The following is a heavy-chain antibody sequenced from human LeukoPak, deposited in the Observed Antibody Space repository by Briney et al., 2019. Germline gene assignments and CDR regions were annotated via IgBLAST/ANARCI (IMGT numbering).Heavy chain of an antibody. Sequence: ASVKVSCKASGYTFTSYYMHWVRQAPGQGLEWMGIINPSGGSTSYAQKFQGRVTMTRDMSTSTVYMELSSLRSEDTVVYYCARGSTSCYRVCWFDPWGQGTLVTVSS. V-gene: IGHV1-46*01. CDR3: ARGSTSCYRVCWFDP. J-gene: IGHJ5*02. CDR1: GYTFTSYY. CDR2: INPSGGST. D-gene: IGHD2-2*02.